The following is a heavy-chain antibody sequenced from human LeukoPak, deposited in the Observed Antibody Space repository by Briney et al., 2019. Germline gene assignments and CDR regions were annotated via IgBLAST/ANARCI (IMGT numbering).Heavy chain of an antibody. V-gene: IGHV4-34*01. CDR2: INHSGST. CDR3: ARTPRRMITFGGVIVRRQAFDI. D-gene: IGHD3-16*02. CDR1: GGSISSYY. Sequence: PSETLSLTCTVSGGSISSYYWSWIRQPPGKGLEWIGEINHSGSTNYNPSLKSRVTISVDTSKNQFSLKLSSVTAADTAVYYCARTPRRMITFGGVIVRRQAFDIWGQGTMVTVSS. J-gene: IGHJ3*02.